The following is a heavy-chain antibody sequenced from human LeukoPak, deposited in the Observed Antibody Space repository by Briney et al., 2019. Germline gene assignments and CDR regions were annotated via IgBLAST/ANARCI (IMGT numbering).Heavy chain of an antibody. Sequence: GGSLRLSCAASGFNFNTYWMSWVRQAPGKGREGGANIKQDGSEKFYVDSMKGRFTLSRDNAKNSLYLQMNSLRAEDTAVYYCAELGIPMIGGVWGKGTTVTISS. J-gene: IGHJ6*04. CDR3: AELGIPMIGGV. CDR1: GFNFNTYW. D-gene: IGHD3-10*02. CDR2: IKQDGSEK. V-gene: IGHV3-7*01.